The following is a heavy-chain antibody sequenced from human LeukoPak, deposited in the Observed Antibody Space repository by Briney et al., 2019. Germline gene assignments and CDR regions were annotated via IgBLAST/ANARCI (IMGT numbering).Heavy chain of an antibody. D-gene: IGHD6-19*01. CDR1: GYTFTSYY. CDR3: ARIGGSGWYSFDY. CDR2: INPSGGST. J-gene: IGHJ4*02. V-gene: IGHV1-46*01. Sequence: ASVKVSCKASGYTFTSYYMHWVRQAPGQGLEWMGIINPSGGSTSYAQKFQGRVTMTRDTSISTAYMELSRLRSDDTAVYYCARIGGSGWYSFDYWGQGTLVTVSS.